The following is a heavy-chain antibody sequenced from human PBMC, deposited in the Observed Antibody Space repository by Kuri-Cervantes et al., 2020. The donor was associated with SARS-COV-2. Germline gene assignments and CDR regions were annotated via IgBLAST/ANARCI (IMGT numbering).Heavy chain of an antibody. J-gene: IGHJ3*02. CDR2: MYNSGTT. CDR3: ARRYSRGWSRDTFDI. V-gene: IGHV4-39*01. CDR1: GGSISSTNFY. D-gene: IGHD6-19*01. Sequence: GSLRLSCTVSGGSISSTNFYWGWIRQPPGRGLEWIATMYNSGTTHYNASLKSRVTISVDTSKNRLSLNLGSVTAADTAVYYCARRYSRGWSRDTFDIWGQGTTVTVSS.